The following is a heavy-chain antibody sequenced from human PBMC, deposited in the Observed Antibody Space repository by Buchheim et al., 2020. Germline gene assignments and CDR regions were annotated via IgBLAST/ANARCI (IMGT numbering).Heavy chain of an antibody. CDR1: GFTFSTYG. CDR3: AAFSSSGL. D-gene: IGHD3-10*01. Sequence: EVLLLESGGDLVQPGGSLRLSCAVSGFTFSTYGMSWVRQAPGKGLEWLSGITASGSSTYYADSVKGRFTLSRANSMNTLYVQMRSLRVEDTAVYYCAAFSSSGLWGQGTL. V-gene: IGHV3-23*01. J-gene: IGHJ4*02. CDR2: ITASGSST.